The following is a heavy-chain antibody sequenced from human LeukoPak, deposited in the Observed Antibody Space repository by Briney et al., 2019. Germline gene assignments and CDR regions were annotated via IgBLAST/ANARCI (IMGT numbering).Heavy chain of an antibody. CDR3: ARDPTRELKQQLVREAGDDY. V-gene: IGHV1-18*01. CDR2: ISAYSGNT. Sequence: ASVKVSCKASGYTFTTNGISWVRQAPGQGLEWMGWISAYSGNTIYAQKLQGRVTITADESTSTAYMELSSLRSEDTAVYYCARDPTRELKQQLVREAGDDYWGQGTLVTVSS. CDR1: GYTFTTNG. D-gene: IGHD6-13*01. J-gene: IGHJ4*02.